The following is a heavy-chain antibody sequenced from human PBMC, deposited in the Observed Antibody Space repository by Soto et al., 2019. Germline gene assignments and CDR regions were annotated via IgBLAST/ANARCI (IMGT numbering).Heavy chain of an antibody. J-gene: IGHJ4*02. CDR1: GGSISSYY. CDR2: IYFSGSA. CDR3: AGRYSGYGDY. V-gene: IGHV4-59*08. D-gene: IGHD5-12*01. Sequence: SETLSLTCTVSGGSISSYYWSWIRQPPGKGLEWIGYIYFSGSANYNPSLKSRVTISVDTSKNQFSLKLSSVTAADTAVYYCAGRYSGYGDYWGQGTPVTVSS.